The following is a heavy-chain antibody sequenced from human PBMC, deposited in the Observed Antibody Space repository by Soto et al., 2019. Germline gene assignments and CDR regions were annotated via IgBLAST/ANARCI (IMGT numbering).Heavy chain of an antibody. CDR1: GVSISSYY. J-gene: IGHJ6*03. CDR3: ARGLWFGEYPYYYYMDV. V-gene: IGHV4-59*01. Sequence: SETLSLTCTVSGVSISSYYWSWIRQPPGKGLEWIGYVYYSGSTNYNPSLKSRVTISVDTSKNQFSLKLSSVTAADTAVYYCARGLWFGEYPYYYYMDVWGKGTTVTVSS. D-gene: IGHD3-10*01. CDR2: VYYSGST.